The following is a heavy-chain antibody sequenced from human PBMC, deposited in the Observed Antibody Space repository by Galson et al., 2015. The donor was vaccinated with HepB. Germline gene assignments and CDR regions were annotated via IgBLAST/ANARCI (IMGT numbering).Heavy chain of an antibody. CDR3: ARVGYCSGGSCYADYYYYYYMNV. CDR1: GFTFSSYS. CDR2: ISSSSSYI. J-gene: IGHJ6*03. V-gene: IGHV3-21*01. D-gene: IGHD2-15*01. Sequence: SLRLSCAASGFTFSSYSMNWVRQAPGKGLEWVSSISSSSSYIYYADSVKGRFTISRDNAKNSLYLQMNSLRAEDTAVYYCARVGYCSGGSCYADYYYYYYMNVWGKGTTVTVSS.